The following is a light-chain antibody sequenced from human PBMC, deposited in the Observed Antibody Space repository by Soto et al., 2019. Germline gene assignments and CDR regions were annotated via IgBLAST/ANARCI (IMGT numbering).Light chain of an antibody. V-gene: IGLV2-14*01. CDR1: SSDVGGYNS. CDR3: SSYTTSPTYV. CDR2: EVT. J-gene: IGLJ1*01. Sequence: QSALTQPASVSGSPGQSITISCTGTSSDVGGYNSVSWYQQHPGRAPKLIIYEVTNRPSGVSSRFSASKSADTASLTISGLQPEDEADYYCSSYTTSPTYVFGTGTKVTFL.